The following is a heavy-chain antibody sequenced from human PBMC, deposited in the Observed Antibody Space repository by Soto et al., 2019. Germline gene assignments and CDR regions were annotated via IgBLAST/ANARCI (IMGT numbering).Heavy chain of an antibody. CDR3: ATSIFGPKINWFDP. CDR1: GGSISSYY. J-gene: IGHJ5*02. Sequence: SETLSLTCTVSGGSISSYYWSWIRQPPGKGLEWIGYIYYSGSTNYNPSLKSRVTIPVDTSKNQFSLKLSSVTAADTAVYYCATSIFGPKINWFDPWGQGTLVTVSS. D-gene: IGHD3-3*01. CDR2: IYYSGST. V-gene: IGHV4-59*01.